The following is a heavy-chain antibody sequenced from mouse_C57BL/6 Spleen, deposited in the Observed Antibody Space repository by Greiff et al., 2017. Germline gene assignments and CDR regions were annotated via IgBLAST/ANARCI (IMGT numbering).Heavy chain of an antibody. D-gene: IGHD1-1*01. Sequence: VQLQQSGPELVKPGASVKISCKASGYSFTGYYMHWVKQSSEKSLEWIGEINPSTGGTSYNQKFKGKATLTVDKSSSTAYMQLKSLTSEDSAVYYCARSYYGSSYRYFDYWGQGTTLTVSS. V-gene: IGHV1-43*01. CDR2: INPSTGGT. J-gene: IGHJ2*01. CDR3: ARSYYGSSYRYFDY. CDR1: GYSFTGYY.